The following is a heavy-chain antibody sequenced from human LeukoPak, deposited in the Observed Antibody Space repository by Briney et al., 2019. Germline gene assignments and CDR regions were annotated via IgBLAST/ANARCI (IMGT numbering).Heavy chain of an antibody. Sequence: GRSLRLSCAASGFTFSSYGMHWVRQAPGKGLEYVSAISSNGGSTYYADSVKGRFTISRDNSKNTLYLQMSSLRAEDTAVYCCVTRQNYYGSGSSFDYWGQGTLVTVSS. CDR1: GFTFSSYG. CDR3: VTRQNYYGSGSSFDY. D-gene: IGHD3-10*01. J-gene: IGHJ4*02. V-gene: IGHV3-64D*06. CDR2: ISSNGGST.